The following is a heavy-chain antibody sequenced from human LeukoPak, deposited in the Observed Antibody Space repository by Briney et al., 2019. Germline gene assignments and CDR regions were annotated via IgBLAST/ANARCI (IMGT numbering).Heavy chain of an antibody. Sequence: TGGSLRLSCAASGFTFSSYAMSWVRQAPGKGLEWVSAISGSGGSTYYADSVKGRFTISRDNSKNTLYLQMNSLRAEDTAVYYCAKGSGGSCHSATDYWGQGTLVTVSS. CDR2: ISGSGGST. V-gene: IGHV3-23*01. CDR3: AKGSGGSCHSATDY. J-gene: IGHJ4*02. D-gene: IGHD2-15*01. CDR1: GFTFSSYA.